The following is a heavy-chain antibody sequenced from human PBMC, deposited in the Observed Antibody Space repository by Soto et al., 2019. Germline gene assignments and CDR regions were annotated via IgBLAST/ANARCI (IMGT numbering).Heavy chain of an antibody. J-gene: IGHJ3*02. CDR3: ATGGGALAI. CDR2: ISGYSGNA. V-gene: IGHV1-18*01. Sequence: APGQGLEWMGCISGYSGNAHYSPKVQGRVIMTTDTSTATAYMELSSPTSDDTALYYCATGGGALAIWGHGAMVSVSS. D-gene: IGHD3-10*01.